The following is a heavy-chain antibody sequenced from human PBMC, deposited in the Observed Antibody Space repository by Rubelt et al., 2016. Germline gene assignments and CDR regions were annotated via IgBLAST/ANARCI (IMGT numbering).Heavy chain of an antibody. D-gene: IGHD6-13*01. Sequence: EVQLVQSGAEVKKPGESLRISCKGSGYNFTTYWISWVRQTPGKGLEWMGRIDPGDSYINYSPAFHGHITISADKSISTAYLQWSSLEASDTAMYYCGRGNSWYPLWGQGTLVTVSS. CDR2: IDPGDSYI. CDR1: GYNFTTYW. J-gene: IGHJ4*02. V-gene: IGHV5-10-1*03. CDR3: GRGNSWYPL.